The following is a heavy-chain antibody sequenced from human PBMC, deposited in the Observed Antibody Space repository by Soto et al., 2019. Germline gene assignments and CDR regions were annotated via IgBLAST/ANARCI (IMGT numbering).Heavy chain of an antibody. Sequence: EVQLVESGGDLVQPGGSLRLSCAASGFTFSNFWMSWVRQAPGKGPEWVANIEGDGSAKNYLDSVKGRFTISRDNAKNSLYLQMGSLRALDTAVYYCVRDGCSGNRCYIYGMDVWGQGTTVTVSS. J-gene: IGHJ6*02. CDR3: VRDGCSGNRCYIYGMDV. CDR2: IEGDGSAK. CDR1: GFTFSNFW. D-gene: IGHD2-2*02. V-gene: IGHV3-7*03.